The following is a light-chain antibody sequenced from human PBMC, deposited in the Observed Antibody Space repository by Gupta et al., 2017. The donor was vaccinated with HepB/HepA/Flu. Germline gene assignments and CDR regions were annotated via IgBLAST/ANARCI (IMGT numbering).Light chain of an antibody. V-gene: IGKV3-20*01. CDR2: GAS. CDR3: QQYGSSPPYT. J-gene: IGKJ2*01. CDR1: QSVSSSY. Sequence: EIALTQSPGTLSLSPGERATLSCRASQSVSSSYLAWYQQKPGQAPRLLIYGASSRATGIPDRFSGSGSGTDFTLTISRREPEDFAVYYCQQYGSSPPYTFGQGTKLEIK.